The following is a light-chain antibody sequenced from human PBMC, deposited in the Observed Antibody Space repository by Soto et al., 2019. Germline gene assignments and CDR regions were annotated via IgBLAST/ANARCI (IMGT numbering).Light chain of an antibody. CDR3: QQFGDLTFI. CDR1: QDINNY. V-gene: IGKV1-33*01. CDR2: DAS. Sequence: IKMTQSPSSLSASVGHRLTITCKASQDINNYLNWYQQKPGQPPNLLIYDASGSEVGVPSRFSGSGSGTHFTLTISGLKTEDIATYYCQQFGDLTFIFGQGTRLEI. J-gene: IGKJ5*01.